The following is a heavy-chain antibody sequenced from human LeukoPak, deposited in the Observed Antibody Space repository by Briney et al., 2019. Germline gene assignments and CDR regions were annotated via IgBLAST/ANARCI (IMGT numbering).Heavy chain of an antibody. J-gene: IGHJ4*02. CDR2: IYYSGST. Sequence: SETLSLTCTVSGGSISRYYWSWIRQPPGKGLEWIGYIYYSGSTNYNPSLKSRVTISVDTSKNQFSLKLSSVTAADTAPYYCASARLTRVTEFDYWGQGTLVTVSS. D-gene: IGHD4-17*01. V-gene: IGHV4-59*01. CDR3: ASARLTRVTEFDY. CDR1: GGSISRYY.